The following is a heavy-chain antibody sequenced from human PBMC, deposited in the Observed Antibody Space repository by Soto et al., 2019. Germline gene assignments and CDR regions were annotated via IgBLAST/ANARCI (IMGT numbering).Heavy chain of an antibody. Sequence: QITLKESGPTLVKPTQTLTLTCTFSGFSLTSGAVAVAWIRQPPGKALEWLALIYWDDDKRYSPSLKSRLTITKDTSKNQVVLTMTNMGPVDTATYYCAHQSDSGAYRDYWGQGALVTVSA. J-gene: IGHJ4*02. V-gene: IGHV2-5*02. CDR1: GFSLTSGAVA. CDR3: AHQSDSGAYRDY. D-gene: IGHD5-12*01. CDR2: IYWDDDK.